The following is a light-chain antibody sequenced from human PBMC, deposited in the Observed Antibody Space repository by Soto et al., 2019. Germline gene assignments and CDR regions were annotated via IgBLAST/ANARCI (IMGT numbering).Light chain of an antibody. V-gene: IGKV3-20*01. CDR3: QQYVTSPFT. Sequence: ELVLTQSPGTLSLSPGERASLSCRADQSVNSVYLAWYQHKPGQAPRLLIYGASDRATGIPDRFSGSGSGTDFTLTISRLEPEDLAVYYCQQYVTSPFTFCPGTKVDI. CDR2: GAS. CDR1: QSVNSVY. J-gene: IGKJ3*01.